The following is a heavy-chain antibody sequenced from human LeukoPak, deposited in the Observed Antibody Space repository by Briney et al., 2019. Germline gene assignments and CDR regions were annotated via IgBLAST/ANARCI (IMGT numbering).Heavy chain of an antibody. Sequence: SVKVSCQSCVCIFRSYAINWVRQPRGKGLDWVGRIIPILCKANYAQKFQGRVTITTDESTSTAYMELSSLRSEDTAVYYCARNPYDILTCYGYYFDYWGQGTLVTVSS. CDR1: VCIFRSYA. D-gene: IGHD3-9*01. CDR2: IIPILCKA. J-gene: IGHJ4*02. CDR3: ARNPYDILTCYGYYFDY. V-gene: IGHV1-69*05.